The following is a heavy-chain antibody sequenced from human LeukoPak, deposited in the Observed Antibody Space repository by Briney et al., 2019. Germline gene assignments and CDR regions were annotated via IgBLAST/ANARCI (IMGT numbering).Heavy chain of an antibody. J-gene: IGHJ6*02. CDR1: GFTFSSYS. CDR3: GRGERYYYDSSGYYLSPYYYGMDV. V-gene: IGHV3-21*01. D-gene: IGHD3-22*01. Sequence: GGSLRLSCAASGFTFSSYSMNWVRQAPGKGLEWVSSISSSSSYIYYADSVKGRFTISRDNAKNSLYLQMNSLRAEDTAVYYCGRGERYYYDSSGYYLSPYYYGMDVWGQGTTVTVSS. CDR2: ISSSSSYI.